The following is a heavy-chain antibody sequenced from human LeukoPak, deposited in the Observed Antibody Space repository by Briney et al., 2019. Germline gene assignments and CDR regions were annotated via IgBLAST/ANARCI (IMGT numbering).Heavy chain of an antibody. CDR3: ARKPIVNSAWYYFDY. D-gene: IGHD3-22*01. J-gene: IGHJ4*02. Sequence: TSSETLSLTCTVSGGSVNSGTYYWSWIRQPPGKGLEWIGNIYYSGSAYYNPFLKSRVTMSVDTSKNQFFLKLSSVTAADTAVYYCARKPIVNSAWYYFDYWGQGTLVTVSS. CDR1: GGSVNSGTYY. V-gene: IGHV4-39*07. CDR2: IYYSGSA.